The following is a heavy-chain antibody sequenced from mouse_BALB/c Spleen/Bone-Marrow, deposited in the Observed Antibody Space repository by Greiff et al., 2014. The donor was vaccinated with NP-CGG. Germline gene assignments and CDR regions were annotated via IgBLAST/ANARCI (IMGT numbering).Heavy chain of an antibody. Sequence: EVKLVESGAELVRSGASVKLSCTASGFNIKDYYMHWVKQRPEQGLEWIGWIDPENGDTEYAPKFQGKATMTADTSSNTAYLQLSGLTSENTAVYYCNAREDYEIDYFDYWGQGTTLTVSS. CDR3: NAREDYEIDYFDY. CDR2: IDPENGDT. V-gene: IGHV14-4*02. CDR1: GFNIKDYY. J-gene: IGHJ2*01. D-gene: IGHD2-4*01.